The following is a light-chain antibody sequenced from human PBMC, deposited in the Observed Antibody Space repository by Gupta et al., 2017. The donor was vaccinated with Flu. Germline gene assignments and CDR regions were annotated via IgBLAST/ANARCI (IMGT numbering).Light chain of an antibody. J-gene: IGKJ4*01. CDR3: QQYDNWPLLT. V-gene: IGKV3-15*01. CDR1: QSVSSN. CDR2: GAS. Sequence: EIVMTQSPATLSVSPGERVTLSCRASQSVSSNLAWYQQKPGQAPRLLISGASTRATGIPARFSGSGSGTEFTLTISSLQSEDFAVYYCQQYDNWPLLTFGGGTKVDIK.